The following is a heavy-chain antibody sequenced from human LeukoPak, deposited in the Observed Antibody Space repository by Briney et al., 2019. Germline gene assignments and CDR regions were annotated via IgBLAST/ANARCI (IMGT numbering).Heavy chain of an antibody. CDR2: ISGSGGST. Sequence: PGGSLRLSCAASGFTFSSYGMSWVRQAPGKGLEWVSAISGSGGSTYYADSVKGRFTISRDNSKNTLFLQMNSLRAEDTAVYYCAKKRGSSYGDTFDFWGQGTLVTVSS. CDR1: GFTFSSYG. CDR3: AKKRGSSYGDTFDF. V-gene: IGHV3-23*01. D-gene: IGHD5-18*01. J-gene: IGHJ4*02.